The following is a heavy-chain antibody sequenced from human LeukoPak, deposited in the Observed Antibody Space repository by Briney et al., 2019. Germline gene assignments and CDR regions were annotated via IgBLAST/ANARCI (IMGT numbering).Heavy chain of an antibody. CDR3: VRGYEIAAR. J-gene: IGHJ4*02. V-gene: IGHV4-34*01. CDR2: INHSGST. CDR1: GGSFSAYY. Sequence: SETLSLTCAVYGGSFSAYYWNWIRQPPGKGLEWIGEINHSGSTKYDPSLKSRVTISVDTSKNQFSLKLSSVTAADTAVYYYVRGYEIAARWGQGTLVTVSS. D-gene: IGHD6-13*01.